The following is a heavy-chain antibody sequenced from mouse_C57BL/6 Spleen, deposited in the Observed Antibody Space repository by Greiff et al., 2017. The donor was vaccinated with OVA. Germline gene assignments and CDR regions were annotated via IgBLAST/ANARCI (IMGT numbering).Heavy chain of an antibody. J-gene: IGHJ4*01. Sequence: EVMLVESGGGLVKPGGSLKLSCAASGFTFSSYAMSWVRQTPEKRLEWVATISDGGSYTYYPDNVKGRFTISRDNAKNNLYLQMSHLKSEDTAMYYCARDRTHYSIYAMDYWGQGTSVTVSS. CDR1: GFTFSSYA. D-gene: IGHD2-5*01. CDR2: ISDGGSYT. V-gene: IGHV5-4*01. CDR3: ARDRTHYSIYAMDY.